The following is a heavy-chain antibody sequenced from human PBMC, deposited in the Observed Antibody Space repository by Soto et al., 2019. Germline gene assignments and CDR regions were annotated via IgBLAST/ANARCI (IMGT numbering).Heavy chain of an antibody. CDR2: ISSSSSYI. CDR3: ARRKYSGYDSFDY. J-gene: IGHJ4*02. CDR1: GFTFSSYS. Sequence: GGSMKLSCAAAGFTFSSYSMNWVRQAPGKGLEWVSSISSSSSYIYYADSVKGRFTISRDNAKNSLYLQMNSLRAEDTAVYYCARRKYSGYDSFDYWGQGTLVTAPQ. D-gene: IGHD5-12*01. V-gene: IGHV3-21*01.